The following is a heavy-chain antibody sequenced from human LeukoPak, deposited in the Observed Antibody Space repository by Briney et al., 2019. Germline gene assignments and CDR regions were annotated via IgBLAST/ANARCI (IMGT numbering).Heavy chain of an antibody. Sequence: GGSLRLSCAASGFTFSSYGMHWVRQAPGKGLEWVAVIWYDGSNKYYADSVKGRFTISRDNSKNTLYLQMNSLRAEDTAVYYCAKEGCSSTSCYTTNYYCSMDVWGKGTTVTVSS. D-gene: IGHD2-2*02. CDR3: AKEGCSSTSCYTTNYYCSMDV. J-gene: IGHJ6*03. CDR1: GFTFSSYG. CDR2: IWYDGSNK. V-gene: IGHV3-33*06.